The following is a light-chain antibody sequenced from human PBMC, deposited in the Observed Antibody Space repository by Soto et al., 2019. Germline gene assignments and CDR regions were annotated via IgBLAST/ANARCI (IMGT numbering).Light chain of an antibody. Sequence: GDRDTITYGASQSISSWLAWYQQKPGQAPKLLIRSASTLQRGVPSRFSGSGSRTEFTLTIADLQPDDFGTYYCQQSLTMPITFGHG. V-gene: IGKV1-5*01. CDR1: QSISSW. J-gene: IGKJ5*01. CDR2: SAS. CDR3: QQSLTMPIT.